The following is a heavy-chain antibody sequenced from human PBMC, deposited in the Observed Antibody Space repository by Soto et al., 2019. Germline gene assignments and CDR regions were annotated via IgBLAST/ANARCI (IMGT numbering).Heavy chain of an antibody. CDR2: INSNSSCI. J-gene: IGHJ3*02. Sequence: GGSLRLSCAASGFTFSSYSMNWVRQAPGKGLEWVSCINSNSSCIDYADSVKGRFTISRDNAKNSLYLQMNSLRAEDTSLYHCARSYSGYDLDAFDIWGQGTMVTVSS. V-gene: IGHV3-21*04. D-gene: IGHD5-12*01. CDR1: GFTFSSYS. CDR3: ARSYSGYDLDAFDI.